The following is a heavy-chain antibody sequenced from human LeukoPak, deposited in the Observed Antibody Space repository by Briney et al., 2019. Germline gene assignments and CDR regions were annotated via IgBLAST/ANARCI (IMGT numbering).Heavy chain of an antibody. CDR3: AKHVSGSLFYFDY. J-gene: IGHJ4*02. CDR1: GFTFRNCA. V-gene: IGHV3-23*01. D-gene: IGHD3-10*01. CDR2: ISGTGYNT. Sequence: QPGGSLRLSCAASGFTFRNCAMSWVRQAPGKGLEWVSGISGTGYNTYYADSVKGRFTISRDNSKNTLYLQMNSLGAEDTAVYYCAKHVSGSLFYFDYWGQRTLVTVSS.